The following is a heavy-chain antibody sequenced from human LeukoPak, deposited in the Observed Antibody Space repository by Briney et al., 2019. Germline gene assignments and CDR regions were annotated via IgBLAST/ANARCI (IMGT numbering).Heavy chain of an antibody. CDR3: ARDISSSGWYRWGLGYGSDY. Sequence: PGGSLRLSCAASGFTFSSYWMSWVRQAPGKGLEWVANIKQDGSEKYYVDSVKGRFTISRDNAKNSLYLQMNSLRAEDTAVYYCARDISSSGWYRWGLGYGSDYWGQGTLVTVSS. D-gene: IGHD6-19*01. CDR1: GFTFSSYW. J-gene: IGHJ4*02. V-gene: IGHV3-7*01. CDR2: IKQDGSEK.